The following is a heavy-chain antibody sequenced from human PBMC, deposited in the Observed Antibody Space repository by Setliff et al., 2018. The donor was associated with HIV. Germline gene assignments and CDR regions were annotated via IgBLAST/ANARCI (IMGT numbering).Heavy chain of an antibody. CDR2: IYNTEIT. Sequence: SETLSLTCIVSGASISSDTWSWIRQPPGKGLQWIGFIYNTEITNYNPSLKSRVTISLDTSKNQFSLKLTSVTAADTAVYYCARRLGATDFYYFDYWGQGTLVTVSS. CDR3: ARRLGATDFYYFDY. CDR1: GASISSDT. V-gene: IGHV4-59*01. D-gene: IGHD3-16*01. J-gene: IGHJ4*02.